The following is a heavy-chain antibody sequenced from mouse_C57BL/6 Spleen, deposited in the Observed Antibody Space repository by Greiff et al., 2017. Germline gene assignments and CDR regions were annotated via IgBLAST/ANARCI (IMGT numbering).Heavy chain of an antibody. Sequence: VQVVESGPELVKPGASVKISCKASGYAFSSSWMNWVKQRPGKGLEWIGRIYPGDGDTNYNGKFKGKATLTADKSSSTAYMQLSSLTSEDSAVYFCARGLITTVVVDYWGQGTTLTVSS. CDR2: IYPGDGDT. J-gene: IGHJ2*01. D-gene: IGHD1-1*01. V-gene: IGHV1-82*01. CDR3: ARGLITTVVVDY. CDR1: GYAFSSSW.